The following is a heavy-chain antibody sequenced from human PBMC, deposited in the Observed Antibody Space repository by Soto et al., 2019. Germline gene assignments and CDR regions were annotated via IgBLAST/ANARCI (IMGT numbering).Heavy chain of an antibody. CDR1: GFTFSNAW. D-gene: IGHD6-19*01. J-gene: IGHJ4*02. CDR3: NKEGVQWLDFDY. Sequence: PGGSLRLSCAASGFTFSNAWMSWVRQAPGKGLEWVGRIKSKTDGGTTDYAAPVKGRFTISRDDSKNTLYLQMNSLKTEDAAVYYCNKEGVQWLDFDYWGQGTLVTVSS. V-gene: IGHV3-15*01. CDR2: IKSKTDGGTT.